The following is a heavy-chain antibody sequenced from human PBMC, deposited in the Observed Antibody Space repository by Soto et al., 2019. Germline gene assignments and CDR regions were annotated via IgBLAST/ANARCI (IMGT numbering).Heavy chain of an antibody. Sequence: PSETLSLTCAVYGGSISSYYWSWIRQPPGKGLEWIGYIYYSGSTNYNPSLKSRVTISVDTSKNQFSLKLSSVTAADTAVYYCASPFHSGGYWGQGTLVPVSS. V-gene: IGHV4-59*01. CDR1: GGSISSYY. CDR3: ASPFHSGGY. CDR2: IYYSGST. D-gene: IGHD1-26*01. J-gene: IGHJ4*02.